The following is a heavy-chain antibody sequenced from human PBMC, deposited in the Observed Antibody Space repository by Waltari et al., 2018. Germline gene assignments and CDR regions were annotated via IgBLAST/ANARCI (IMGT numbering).Heavy chain of an antibody. D-gene: IGHD3-22*01. CDR3: ARTYYYDSSGYSMLIYFDY. CDR1: GFTFSSYS. V-gene: IGHV3-21*01. CDR2: ISSSSSYI. Sequence: EVQLVESGGGLVKPGGSLRLSCAAPGFTFSSYSMNWVRQAPGKGLEWVSSISSSSSYIYYVDSGKGRFTISRDNAKNSLYLQMNSLRAEDTAVYYCARTYYYDSSGYSMLIYFDYWGQGTLVTVSS. J-gene: IGHJ4*02.